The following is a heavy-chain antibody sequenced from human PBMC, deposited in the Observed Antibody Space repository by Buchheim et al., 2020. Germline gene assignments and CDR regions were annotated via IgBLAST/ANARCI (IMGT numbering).Heavy chain of an antibody. D-gene: IGHD1-26*01. J-gene: IGHJ4*02. V-gene: IGHV4-39*01. CDR1: GGSISSGSYY. CDR2: IGHTGDT. Sequence: QLQLQESGPGLVKPSETLSLTCTVSGGSISSGSYYWGWIRQSPGKGLEWIAIIGHTGDTYYNPSLQSRVTISMDTSKNQFSLKLSSVTAADTAVYYCARHRTVTGSSLSDYWGQGTL. CDR3: ARHRTVTGSSLSDY.